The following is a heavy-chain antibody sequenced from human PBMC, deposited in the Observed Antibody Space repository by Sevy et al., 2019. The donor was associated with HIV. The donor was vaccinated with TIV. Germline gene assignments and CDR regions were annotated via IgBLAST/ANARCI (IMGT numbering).Heavy chain of an antibody. CDR3: STDPIILLLVTDGKDV. Sequence: GGSLRLSCAASGFTFTYAWMTWVRQAPGKGLEWVGRIKSRADGGTTDDAAPVKGRFTISRDDSKNTLYLQMNSLRSEDTGVYYCSTDPIILLLVTDGKDVWGQGTTVTVSS. D-gene: IGHD2-8*01. CDR2: IKSRADGGTT. CDR1: GFTFTYAW. J-gene: IGHJ6*02. V-gene: IGHV3-15*01.